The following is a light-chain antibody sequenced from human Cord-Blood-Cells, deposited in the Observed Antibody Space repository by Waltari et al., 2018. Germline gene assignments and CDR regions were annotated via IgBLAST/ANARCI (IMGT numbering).Light chain of an antibody. V-gene: IGKV3-11*01. CDR3: QQRSNWPPT. J-gene: IGKJ4*01. Sequence: IVLTQSPATRSLSQGERAPFSCRASQSVSSYLAWYQQKPGQAPRLLIYDASNRATGIPARFSGSGSGTDFTLTISSLEPEDFAVYYCQQRSNWPPTFGGGTKVEIK. CDR2: DAS. CDR1: QSVSSY.